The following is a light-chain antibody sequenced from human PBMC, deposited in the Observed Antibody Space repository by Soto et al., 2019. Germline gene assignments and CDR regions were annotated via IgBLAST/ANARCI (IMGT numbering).Light chain of an antibody. V-gene: IGLV2-14*01. CDR1: SSDVGGYNY. CDR3: TSYTISSTL. J-gene: IGLJ2*01. Sequence: QPVLTQPASVSGSPGQSITISCTGTSSDVGGYNYVSWYQQHPGKAPKLMIYDVINRPSGVSNRFSGSKSGNTASLTISGLQAEDEADYYCTSYTISSTLFGGGTKVTVL. CDR2: DVI.